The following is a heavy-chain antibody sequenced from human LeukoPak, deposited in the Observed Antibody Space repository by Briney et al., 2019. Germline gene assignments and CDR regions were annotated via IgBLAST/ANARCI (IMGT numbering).Heavy chain of an antibody. D-gene: IGHD4-17*01. CDR3: ARDPDTTDYGMDV. V-gene: IGHV1-2*04. CDR2: INPNSGGT. J-gene: IGHJ6*02. CDR1: GYTFTGYY. Sequence: GASVEVSCKASGYTFTGYYMHWVRQAPGQGLEWMGWINPNSGGTNYAQKFQGWVTMTRDTSISTAYMELSRLRSDDTAVYYCARDPDTTDYGMDVWGQGTTVTVSS.